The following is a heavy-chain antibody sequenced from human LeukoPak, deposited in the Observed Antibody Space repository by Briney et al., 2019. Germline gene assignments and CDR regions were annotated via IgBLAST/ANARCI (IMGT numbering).Heavy chain of an antibody. CDR3: ARHTGRPRAGWFDP. D-gene: IGHD3-10*01. J-gene: IGHJ5*02. CDR2: IFVGGSEV. V-gene: IGHV5-51*01. Sequence: RGESLKISCKGSGFSFTSYWIGWVRQMPGKGLEYMGIIFVGGSEVRYSPAFQGLVTISADKSINTAYLQWTSLKASDTAMYYCARHTGRPRAGWFDPWGQGTLVTVSS. CDR1: GFSFTSYW.